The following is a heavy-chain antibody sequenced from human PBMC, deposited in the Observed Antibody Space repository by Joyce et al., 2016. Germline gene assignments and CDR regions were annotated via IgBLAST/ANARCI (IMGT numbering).Heavy chain of an antibody. CDR3: ARGPNCSGGTCYSTYKYYGMDV. CDR1: GFTFSSYS. V-gene: IGHV3-21*01. CDR2: ISGASSYI. D-gene: IGHD2-15*01. J-gene: IGHJ6*02. Sequence: EVQLVEYGGALVKPGGSLRVSCVASGFTFSSYSMAWVRQVPGKGLEWVSYISGASSYIFYADSMKGRFTISRDNAKNSLYLQMNSLRGEDTAVYYCARGPNCSGGTCYSTYKYYGMDVWGQGTTVTVSS.